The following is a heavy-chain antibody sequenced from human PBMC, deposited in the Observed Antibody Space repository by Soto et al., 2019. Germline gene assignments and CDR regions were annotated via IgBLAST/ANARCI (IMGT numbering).Heavy chain of an antibody. Sequence: QVQLQESGPGLVKPSQTLSLTCTVSGGSISSGDYYWSWIRQPPGKGLEWIGYIYYSGSTYYNPSLTSRVTISVDTSKNQSSLKLSSVTAADTAVYYCARDAQRWLRSFDYWGQGTLVTVSS. J-gene: IGHJ4*02. D-gene: IGHD5-12*01. CDR2: IYYSGST. CDR3: ARDAQRWLRSFDY. CDR1: GGSISSGDYY. V-gene: IGHV4-30-4*01.